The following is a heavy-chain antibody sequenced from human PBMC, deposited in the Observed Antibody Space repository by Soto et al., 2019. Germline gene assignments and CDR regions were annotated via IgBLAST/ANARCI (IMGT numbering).Heavy chain of an antibody. CDR1: GFTFSSYG. CDR3: ATWRPAYNLFDP. D-gene: IGHD2-15*01. J-gene: IGHJ5*01. V-gene: IGHV3-30*03. CDR2: ISYDGSNK. Sequence: GGSLRLSCAASGFTFSSYGMHWVRQAPGKGLEWVAVISYDGSNKYYADSVKGRFTISRENSKNTLYLQTNSRRAEDTAVYYCATWRPAYNLFDPWPQGTLETFSS.